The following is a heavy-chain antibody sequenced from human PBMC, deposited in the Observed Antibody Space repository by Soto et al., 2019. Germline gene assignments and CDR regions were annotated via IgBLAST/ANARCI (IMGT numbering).Heavy chain of an antibody. CDR2: INPSGGST. V-gene: IGHV1-46*01. Sequence: ASVKVSCKASGYTFTSYYMHWVRQAPGQGLEWMGIINPSGGSTSYAQKFQGRVTMTRDTSTSTVYMELSSLRSEDTAVYYCARDKYSNYDYYYYGMDVWGRGTTVTVSS. J-gene: IGHJ6*02. D-gene: IGHD4-4*01. CDR1: GYTFTSYY. CDR3: ARDKYSNYDYYYYGMDV.